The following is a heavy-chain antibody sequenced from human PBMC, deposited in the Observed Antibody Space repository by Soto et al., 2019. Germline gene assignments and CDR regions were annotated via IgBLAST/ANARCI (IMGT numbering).Heavy chain of an antibody. Sequence: ASVKVSCKASGYTFTSYYMHWVRQAPGQGLEWMGIINPSGGSTSYAQKFQGRVTMTRDTSTSTVYMELSSLRSEDTAVYYCARAHPTYYYDSSGYFSRYGMDVRGQGTTVTVSS. CDR1: GYTFTSYY. V-gene: IGHV1-46*01. D-gene: IGHD3-22*01. J-gene: IGHJ6*02. CDR2: INPSGGST. CDR3: ARAHPTYYYDSSGYFSRYGMDV.